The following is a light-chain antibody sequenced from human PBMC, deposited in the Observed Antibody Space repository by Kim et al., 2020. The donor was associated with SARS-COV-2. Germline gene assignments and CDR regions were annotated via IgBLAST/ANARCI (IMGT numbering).Light chain of an antibody. CDR2: QPS. CDR1: QHVYKAY. Sequence: PGEGASLPRGARQHVYKAYLAWYQQRLGQAPGPLIYQPSNRATGIPDRFSGSGSGTDFTLTISRLEPEDFAVYSCQQYGSSPPYTFGQGTKLEI. V-gene: IGKV3D-20*01. CDR3: QQYGSSPPYT. J-gene: IGKJ2*01.